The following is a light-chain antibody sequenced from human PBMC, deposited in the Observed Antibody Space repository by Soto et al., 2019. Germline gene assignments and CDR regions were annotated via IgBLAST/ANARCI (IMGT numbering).Light chain of an antibody. CDR1: SSKIGSNT. V-gene: IGLV1-44*01. CDR3: AAWDDSLNGPV. CDR2: NFN. Sequence: QSVLTQPPSASGTPGQRVTLSCSGSSSKIGSNTVHWYQHLPGTAPKLLIYNFNERPSGVPDRFSGSKSGTSASRAISGLQSEDEADYYCAAWDDSLNGPVFGGGTKLTVL. J-gene: IGLJ2*01.